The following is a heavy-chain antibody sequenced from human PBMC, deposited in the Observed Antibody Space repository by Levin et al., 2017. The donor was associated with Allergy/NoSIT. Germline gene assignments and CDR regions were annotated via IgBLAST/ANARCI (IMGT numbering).Heavy chain of an antibody. CDR1: GFTFSNAW. CDR3: TTELHLDIVVVPAANWFDP. CDR2: IKSKTDGGTT. J-gene: IGHJ5*02. D-gene: IGHD2-2*03. V-gene: IGHV3-15*01. Sequence: GGSLRLSCAASGFTFSNAWMSWVRQAPGKGLEWVGRIKSKTDGGTTDYAAPVKGRFAISRDDSKNTLYLQMNSLKTEDTAVYYCTTELHLDIVVVPAANWFDPWGQGTLVTVSS.